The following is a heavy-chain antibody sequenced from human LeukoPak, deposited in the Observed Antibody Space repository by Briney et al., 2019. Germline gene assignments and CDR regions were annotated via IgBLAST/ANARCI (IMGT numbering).Heavy chain of an antibody. Sequence: SGGSLRLSCAASGFTFSSSWMTWVRQAPGKGLEWLANIKGDGSDKNYVGSVKGRFTISRDNAKNSLFLQMSSLRGEDTALYYCATEHWGPNSWGQGTLVTVSS. CDR1: GFTFSSSW. CDR2: IKGDGSDK. CDR3: ATEHWGPNS. D-gene: IGHD3-16*01. V-gene: IGHV3-7*01. J-gene: IGHJ4*02.